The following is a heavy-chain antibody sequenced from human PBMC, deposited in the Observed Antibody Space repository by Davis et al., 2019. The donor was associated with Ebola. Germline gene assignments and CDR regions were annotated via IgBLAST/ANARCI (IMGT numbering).Heavy chain of an antibody. D-gene: IGHD1-26*01. CDR2: IKQDGSEK. CDR1: GFTFSSYW. CDR3: ARDGGGSYLDGMDV. J-gene: IGHJ6*04. Sequence: GESLKISCAASGFTFSSYWMSWVRQAPGKGLEWVANIKQDGSEKYYVDSVKGRFTISRDNAKNSLYLQMNSLRAEDTAVYYCARDGGGSYLDGMDVWGKGTTVTVSS. V-gene: IGHV3-7*01.